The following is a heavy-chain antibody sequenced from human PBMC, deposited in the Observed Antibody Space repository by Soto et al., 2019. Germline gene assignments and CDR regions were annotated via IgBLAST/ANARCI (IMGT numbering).Heavy chain of an antibody. V-gene: IGHV3-23*01. CDR3: AKVLRDGLRTFDF. CDR1: GFIFSSYV. D-gene: IGHD4-17*01. J-gene: IGHJ4*02. CDR2: IRGSDNT. Sequence: EVQLLESGGGLVQPGGSLRLSCAASGFIFSSYVLSWVRQAPGKGLEWVSSIRGSDNTYYADSVKGRFTISRDNSKNTLFLQMNSLRAEDMAVYYCAKVLRDGLRTFDFWCQGTLVTVSS.